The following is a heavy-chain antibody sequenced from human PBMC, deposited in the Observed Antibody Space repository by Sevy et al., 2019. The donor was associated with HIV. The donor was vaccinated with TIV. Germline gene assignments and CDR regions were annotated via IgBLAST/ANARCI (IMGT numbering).Heavy chain of an antibody. CDR2: ISYGGIT. V-gene: IGHV4-34*08. J-gene: IGHJ5*02. Sequence: GSLRLSCAASGFTFSDYYMSWIRQAPGKGLEWIGDISYGGITNYKPSLRGRATISRDTSNNHFSLRLTSVTAADTAVYYCAKIFYHWGQGTLVTVSS. CDR3: AKIFYH. CDR1: GFTFSDYY.